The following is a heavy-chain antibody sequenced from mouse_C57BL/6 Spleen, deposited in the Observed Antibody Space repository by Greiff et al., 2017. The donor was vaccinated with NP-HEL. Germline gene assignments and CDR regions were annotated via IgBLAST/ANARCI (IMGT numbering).Heavy chain of an antibody. CDR3: TRGDEYDGYYFDY. CDR2: ISSGGDYI. D-gene: IGHD2-4*01. J-gene: IGHJ2*01. V-gene: IGHV5-9-1*02. CDR1: GFTFSSYA. Sequence: EVKVVESGEGLVKPGGSLKLSCAASGFTFSSYAMSWVRQTPEKRLEWVAYISSGGDYIYYADTVKGRFTISRDNARNTLYLQMSSLKSEDTAMYYCTRGDEYDGYYFDYWGQGTTLTVSS.